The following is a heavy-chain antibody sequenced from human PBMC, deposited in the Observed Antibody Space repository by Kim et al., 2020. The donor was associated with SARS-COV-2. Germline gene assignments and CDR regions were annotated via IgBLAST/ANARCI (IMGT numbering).Heavy chain of an antibody. CDR3: SSSAYGPAYPLRKGLY. V-gene: IGHV3-23*01. J-gene: IGHJ4*01. CDR2: ISSSGGNT. Sequence: GGSLRLSCAGSGFTFSTYAMNWVRQAPGKGLEWVSSISSSGGNTYYADPVKGRFTISRDKSTNTMYLQMDSLRADDTAVYYCSSSAYGPAYPLRKGLYWG. D-gene: IGHD3-10*01. CDR1: GFTFSTYA.